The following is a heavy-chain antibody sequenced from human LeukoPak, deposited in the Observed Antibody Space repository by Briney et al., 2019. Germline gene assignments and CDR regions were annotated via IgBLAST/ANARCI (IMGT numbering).Heavy chain of an antibody. Sequence: GGSLRLSCAASGFTFSSYSMNWVRQAPGKGLEWVSGINWNGGSTGYADSVKGRFTISRDNAKNSLYLQMNSLRAEDTALYYCARGQQLVRFDYWGQGTLVTVSS. J-gene: IGHJ4*02. CDR2: INWNGGST. CDR3: ARGQQLVRFDY. V-gene: IGHV3-20*04. CDR1: GFTFSSYS. D-gene: IGHD6-6*01.